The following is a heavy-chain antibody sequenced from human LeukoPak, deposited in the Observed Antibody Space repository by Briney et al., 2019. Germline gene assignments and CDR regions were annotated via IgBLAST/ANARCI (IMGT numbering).Heavy chain of an antibody. CDR2: IIPIFGTA. D-gene: IGHD2-2*01. CDR1: GGTFSSYA. J-gene: IGHJ3*02. V-gene: IGHV1-69*01. Sequence: SVKVSCKASGGTFSSYAISWVRQAPGQGLEWMGGIIPIFGTANYAQKFQGRVTITADESTSTAYMELSSLRSEDTAVYYCARPRYCSSTSCEPGAFDIWGQGTMVTVSS. CDR3: ARPRYCSSTSCEPGAFDI.